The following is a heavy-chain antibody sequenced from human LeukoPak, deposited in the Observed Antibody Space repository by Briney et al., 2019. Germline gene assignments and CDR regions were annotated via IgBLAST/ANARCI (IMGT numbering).Heavy chain of an antibody. CDR1: GFTFTNAW. Sequence: PGGSLRLSSAASGFTFTNAWMSGVRQAPGKGLEWVGRIKSIGDGGTTEYTAPVQGRFTISRDDSRNTLYLQMNSLKTEDTAVYYCTTGRDRWQLLFDIWGQGTMVAVSS. CDR3: TTGRDRWQLLFDI. J-gene: IGHJ3*02. CDR2: IKSIGDGGTT. D-gene: IGHD4-23*01. V-gene: IGHV3-15*05.